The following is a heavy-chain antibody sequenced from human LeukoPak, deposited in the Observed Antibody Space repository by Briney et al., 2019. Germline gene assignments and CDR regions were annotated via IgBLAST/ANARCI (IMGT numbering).Heavy chain of an antibody. CDR2: TYYRSKWYN. CDR1: GDSVSSNSTA. J-gene: IGHJ3*01. D-gene: IGHD5-24*01. Sequence: SQTLSLTCAISGDSVSSNSTACNWIRQSPSRGLEWLGRTYYRSKWYNDYAVSVKSRITINPDTSKNQFSLQLNSVTPEDTAVYYRARGGQGDGYSADEAFDFWGQGTMVTVSS. CDR3: ARGGQGDGYSADEAFDF. V-gene: IGHV6-1*01.